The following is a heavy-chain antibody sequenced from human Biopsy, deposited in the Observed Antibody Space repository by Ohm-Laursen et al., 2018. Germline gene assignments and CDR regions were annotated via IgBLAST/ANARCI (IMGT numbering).Heavy chain of an antibody. CDR1: GGSINSYY. J-gene: IGHJ4*02. CDR3: ARGGRYYYDSPDN. V-gene: IGHV4-4*07. Sequence: SETLSLTCTVSGGSINSYYWSWMRQPAGKGLEWIGHLFTSGTTDYSPSLNNRVTMSVETSKNQFSLRLSSVTAADTAVYFCARGGRYYYDSPDNWGQGTLVTVSS. D-gene: IGHD3-22*01. CDR2: LFTSGTT.